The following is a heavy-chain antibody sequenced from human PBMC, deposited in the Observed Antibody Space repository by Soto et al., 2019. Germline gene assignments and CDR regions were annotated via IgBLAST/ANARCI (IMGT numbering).Heavy chain of an antibody. Sequence: QVQLQQWGAGLLKPSETLSLTCAVYGGSFSGYYWSWIRQPPGKGLEWIGEINHSGSTDYNPSLKSRVTISVDTSKNQFSLKLSSVTAADTAVYYCARRWKGVYSSSWQRWFDPWGQGTLVTVSS. J-gene: IGHJ5*02. D-gene: IGHD6-13*01. CDR2: INHSGST. CDR3: ARRWKGVYSSSWQRWFDP. V-gene: IGHV4-34*01. CDR1: GGSFSGYY.